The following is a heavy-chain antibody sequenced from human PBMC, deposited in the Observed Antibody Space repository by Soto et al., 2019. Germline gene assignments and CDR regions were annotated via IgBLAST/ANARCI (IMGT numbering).Heavy chain of an antibody. CDR3: AKDPSRGYCSGGSCFGN. CDR2: ISGSGGST. CDR1: GFTFSSYA. Sequence: GGSLRLSCAASGFTFSSYAMSWVRQAPGKGLEWVSAISGSGGSTYYADSVKGRFTISRDNSKNTLYLQMNSLRAEDTAVYYCAKDPSRGYCSGGSCFGNWGQGTLVTVSS. J-gene: IGHJ4*02. D-gene: IGHD2-15*01. V-gene: IGHV3-23*01.